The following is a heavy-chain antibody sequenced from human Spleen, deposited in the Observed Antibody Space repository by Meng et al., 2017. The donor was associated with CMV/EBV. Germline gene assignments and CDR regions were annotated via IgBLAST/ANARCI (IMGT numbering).Heavy chain of an antibody. CDR3: ARDLHYWAGTTGGFYYYGMDV. J-gene: IGHJ6*02. D-gene: IGHD1-7*01. V-gene: IGHV3-30*03. CDR2: ISYDGSNK. CDR1: GFTFSNAW. Sequence: GESLKISCAASGFTFSNAWMSWVRQAPGKGLEWVAVISYDGSNKYYADSVKGRFTISRDNSKNTLYLQMNSLRAEDTAVYYCARDLHYWAGTTGGFYYYGMDVWGQGTTVTVSS.